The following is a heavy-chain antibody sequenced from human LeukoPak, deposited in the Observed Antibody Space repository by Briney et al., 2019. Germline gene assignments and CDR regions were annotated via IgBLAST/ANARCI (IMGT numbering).Heavy chain of an antibody. CDR3: ARVSSSRDGYFDY. Sequence: GGSLRLSCAASGFTFSSYWMHWVRQAPGKGLVWVSRINSDGSSTSYADSVKGRFTISRDNAKNTLYLQMNSLRAEDTAVYYCARVSSSRDGYFDYWGQGTLVTVSS. CDR2: INSDGSST. D-gene: IGHD6-13*01. J-gene: IGHJ4*02. CDR1: GFTFSSYW. V-gene: IGHV3-74*01.